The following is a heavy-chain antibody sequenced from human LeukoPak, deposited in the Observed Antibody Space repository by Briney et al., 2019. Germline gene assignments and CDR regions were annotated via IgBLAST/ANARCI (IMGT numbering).Heavy chain of an antibody. CDR1: GGSFSGYY. J-gene: IGHJ3*02. Sequence: SETLSLTCAVYGGSFSGYYWSWIRQPPGKGLEWIGEINHSGSTNYNPSLKSRVTISVDTSKNQFSLKLSSVTAADTAVYYYASRYCSGGSCASDAFDIWGQGTMVTVSS. V-gene: IGHV4-34*01. D-gene: IGHD2-15*01. CDR2: INHSGST. CDR3: ASRYCSGGSCASDAFDI.